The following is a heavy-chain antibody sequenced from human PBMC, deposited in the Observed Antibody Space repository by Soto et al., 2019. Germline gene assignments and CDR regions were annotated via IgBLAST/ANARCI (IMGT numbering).Heavy chain of an antibody. D-gene: IGHD3-10*01. CDR2: ISFDGRNT. CDR3: AKQTASGSYYNVGYGAHFDY. CDR1: AFTFHNYG. Sequence: PGESLRLSCAASAFTFHNYGMHWFRQAPGKGLEWVIVISFDGRNTYYADSVKGRFTISRDNSKNTLHLHMTSLRAEDTAVYYCAKQTASGSYYNVGYGAHFDYWGQGTMVTVSS. V-gene: IGHV3-30*18. J-gene: IGHJ4*02.